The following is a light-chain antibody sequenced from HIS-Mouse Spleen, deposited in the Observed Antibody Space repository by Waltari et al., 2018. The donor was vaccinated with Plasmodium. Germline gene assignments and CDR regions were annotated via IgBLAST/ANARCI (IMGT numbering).Light chain of an antibody. CDR3: QQYNSYWT. J-gene: IGKJ1*01. CDR1: QSISSW. CDR2: KAS. V-gene: IGKV1-5*03. Sequence: DIQMTQSPSTLSASVGDRVNITCRASQSISSWLAWYQQKTGKAPKILIYKASSLESGVPSRFSGSGSGTEFTLTISSLQPDDFATYYCQQYNSYWTFGQGTKVEIK.